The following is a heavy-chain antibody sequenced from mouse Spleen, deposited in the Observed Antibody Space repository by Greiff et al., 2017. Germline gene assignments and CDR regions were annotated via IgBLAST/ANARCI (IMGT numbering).Heavy chain of an antibody. V-gene: IGHV1-50*01. J-gene: IGHJ3*01. Sequence: QVQLQQPGAELVKPGASVKLSCKASGYTFTSYWMQWVKQRPGQGLEWIGEIDPSDSYTNYNQKFKGKATLTVDTSSSTAYMQLSSLTSEDSAVYYCAPYRYDAWFAYWGQGTLVTVSA. CDR1: GYTFTSYW. D-gene: IGHD2-14*01. CDR2: IDPSDSYT. CDR3: APYRYDAWFAY.